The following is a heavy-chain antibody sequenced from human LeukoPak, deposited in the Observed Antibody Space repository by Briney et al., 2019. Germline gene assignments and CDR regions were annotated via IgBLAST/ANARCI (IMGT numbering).Heavy chain of an antibody. J-gene: IGHJ4*02. D-gene: IGHD1-26*01. Sequence: SGGSLRLPCAASGFSFSAYDMSWVRQAPGKGLEWVSAISASGGNTYTADSVKGRITISRDNSKNTLYLEVNSLRADDTAVYYCAKDASSGSYYDYCGGGTLVTVSS. CDR3: AKDASSGSYYDY. V-gene: IGHV3-23*01. CDR1: GFSFSAYD. CDR2: ISASGGNT.